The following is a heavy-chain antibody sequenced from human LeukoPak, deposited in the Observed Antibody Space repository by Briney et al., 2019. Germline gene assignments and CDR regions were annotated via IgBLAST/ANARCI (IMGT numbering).Heavy chain of an antibody. J-gene: IGHJ5*02. V-gene: IGHV4-34*01. CDR1: GGSFSGYY. CDR2: INHSGST. D-gene: IGHD6-13*01. Sequence: SETLSLTCAVYGGSFSGYYWSWIRQPPGKGLEWIGEINHSGSTNYSPSLKSRVTISVDTSKNQFSLKLSSVTAADTAVYYCARVHSSSWYLHSFNWFDPWGQGTLVTVSS. CDR3: ARVHSSSWYLHSFNWFDP.